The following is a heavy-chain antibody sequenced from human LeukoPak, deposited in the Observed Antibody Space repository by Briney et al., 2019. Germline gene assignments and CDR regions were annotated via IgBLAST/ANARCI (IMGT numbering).Heavy chain of an antibody. CDR1: GFTFSSYS. Sequence: KPGGSLRLSCAASGFTFSSYSMNWVRQAPGKGLEWVSSISSSSSYIYYADSVKGRFTISRDNAKNSLYLQMNSLRAEDTAVYYCARDLNSGYDYYFDYWGQGTLVTVSS. J-gene: IGHJ4*02. V-gene: IGHV3-21*01. D-gene: IGHD5-12*01. CDR3: ARDLNSGYDYYFDY. CDR2: ISSSSSYI.